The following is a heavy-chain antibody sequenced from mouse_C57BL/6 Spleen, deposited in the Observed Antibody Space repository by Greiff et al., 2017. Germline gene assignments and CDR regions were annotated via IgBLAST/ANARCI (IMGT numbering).Heavy chain of an antibody. J-gene: IGHJ2*01. V-gene: IGHV1-72*01. Sequence: QVQLKQPGAELVKPGASVKLSCKASGYTFTSYWMHWVKQRPGRGLEWIGRIDPNSGGTTYNEKFKSKATLTVDKPSSTAYMQLSSLTSEDSADYYCAKAHDGHYFDYWGQGTTLTVSS. CDR2: IDPNSGGT. D-gene: IGHD2-3*01. CDR1: GYTFTSYW. CDR3: AKAHDGHYFDY.